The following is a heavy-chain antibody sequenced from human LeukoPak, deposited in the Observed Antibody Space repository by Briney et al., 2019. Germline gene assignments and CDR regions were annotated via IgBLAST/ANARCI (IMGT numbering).Heavy chain of an antibody. V-gene: IGHV1-2*02. CDR2: INPNSGGT. Sequence: ASVKVSCKASGYTFTGYYMHWVRQAPGQGLEWMGWINPNSGGTNYAQKFQGRVTMTRDTPISTAYMELSRLRSDDTAVYYCARDVVVPAAADRRDYYYYGMDVWGQGTTVTVSS. D-gene: IGHD2-2*01. J-gene: IGHJ6*02. CDR3: ARDVVVPAAADRRDYYYYGMDV. CDR1: GYTFTGYY.